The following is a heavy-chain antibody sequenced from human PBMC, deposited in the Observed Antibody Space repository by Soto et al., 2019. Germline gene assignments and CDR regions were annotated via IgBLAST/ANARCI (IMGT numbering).Heavy chain of an antibody. CDR2: IDTAGDT. D-gene: IGHD1-26*01. CDR3: ARLGGATSSYYYYGMDV. J-gene: IGHJ6*02. V-gene: IGHV3-13*01. CDR1: GFTFRSYD. Sequence: GGSLRLSCAASGFTFRSYDMLWVRQATGKGLEWVSRIDTAGDTYYPGSVKGRFTISRENAKSSLYLQMNSLRAGDTAVYYCARLGGATSSYYYYGMDVWGQGTTVTVSS.